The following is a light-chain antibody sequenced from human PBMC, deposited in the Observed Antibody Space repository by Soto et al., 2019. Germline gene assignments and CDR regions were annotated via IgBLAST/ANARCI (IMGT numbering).Light chain of an antibody. V-gene: IGKV1-9*01. Sequence: IQLTQSPSSLSASVGDRVTITCRASQVISSYLAWYQQKPGKAPKLLIYAASTLQSGVLSRFSGSGSGTDFTLTISSLQPEDFATYYCQQLNSYPQTVGQGTKVDIK. CDR3: QQLNSYPQT. CDR1: QVISSY. CDR2: AAS. J-gene: IGKJ1*01.